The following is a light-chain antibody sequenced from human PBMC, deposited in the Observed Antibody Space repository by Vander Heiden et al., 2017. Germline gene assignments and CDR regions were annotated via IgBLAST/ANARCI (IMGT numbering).Light chain of an antibody. Sequence: IGLTQSPGTLSLSPGELATLSCSASQSVSSSYLAWYQQRPGQAPRFLIYCASSRATGIPDRFSGSGSGTDFTLTISRLEAEDVAVYYCQQYDSTPYTFGQGTKLEIK. CDR2: CAS. CDR3: QQYDSTPYT. CDR1: QSVSSSY. V-gene: IGKV3-20*01. J-gene: IGKJ2*01.